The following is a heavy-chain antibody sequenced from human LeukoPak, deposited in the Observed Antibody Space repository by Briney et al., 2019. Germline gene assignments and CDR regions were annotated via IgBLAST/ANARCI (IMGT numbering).Heavy chain of an antibody. CDR2: IYYSGST. CDR3: AASYCSGGSCYEQGY. CDR1: GGSISSYY. J-gene: IGHJ4*02. D-gene: IGHD2-15*01. V-gene: IGHV4-59*01. Sequence: PSETLSLTCTVSGGSISSYYWSWIRQPPGKGLEWIGYIYYSGSTNYNPSLKSRVTISVDTSKNQFSLKLSSVTAADTAVYYCAASYCSGGSCYEQGYWGQGTLVTVSS.